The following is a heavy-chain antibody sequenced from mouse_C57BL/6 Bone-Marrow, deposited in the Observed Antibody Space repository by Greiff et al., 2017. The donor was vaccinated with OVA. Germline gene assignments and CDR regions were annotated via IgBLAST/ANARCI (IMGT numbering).Heavy chain of an antibody. CDR3: ARWGIYYYGSSHGAMDY. J-gene: IGHJ4*01. CDR1: GYAFSSSW. D-gene: IGHD1-1*01. Sequence: VKLMESGPELVKPGASVKISCKASGYAFSSSWMNWVKQRPGKGLEWIGRIYPGDGDTNYNGKFKGKATLTADKSSSTAYMQLSSLTSEDSAVYFCARWGIYYYGSSHGAMDYWGQGTSVTVSS. CDR2: IYPGDGDT. V-gene: IGHV1-82*01.